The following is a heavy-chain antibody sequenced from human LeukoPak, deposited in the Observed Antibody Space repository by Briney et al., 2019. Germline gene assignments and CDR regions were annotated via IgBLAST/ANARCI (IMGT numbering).Heavy chain of an antibody. Sequence: ASVKVSCKVSGYTLTELSMHWVRQAPGQGLEWMGWINPNSGGTNYAQKFQGRVTMTRDTSISTAYMELSRLRSDDTAVYYCARDGYFYDGSGYSPDYWGQGILVTVSS. CDR3: ARDGYFYDGSGYSPDY. CDR2: INPNSGGT. J-gene: IGHJ4*02. D-gene: IGHD3-22*01. V-gene: IGHV1-2*02. CDR1: GYTLTELS.